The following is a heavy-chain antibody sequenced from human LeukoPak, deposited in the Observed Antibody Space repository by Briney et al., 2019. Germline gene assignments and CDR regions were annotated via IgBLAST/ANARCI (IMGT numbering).Heavy chain of an antibody. CDR1: GGTFSSYA. Sequence: AVKVSCKTSGGTFSSYAINWGRQAPGQGPEWMGGIIPMFATPKYAQKFQGRVIVTADESASTAYMEMSSLRSEDTAVYYCATAGGGWGQGTLVTVSS. V-gene: IGHV1-69*13. D-gene: IGHD3-16*01. CDR3: ATAGGG. J-gene: IGHJ4*02. CDR2: IIPMFATP.